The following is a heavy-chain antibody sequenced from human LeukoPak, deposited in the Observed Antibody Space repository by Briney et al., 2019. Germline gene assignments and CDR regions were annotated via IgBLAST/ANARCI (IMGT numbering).Heavy chain of an antibody. Sequence: GSLRLSCEASGFPFSSYGIHWVRQAPGKGLEWVAVIWSDGSNKYYADSVKGRFTISRDNSKNTLYLQLNSLRAEDTAVYYCARASGSFDYWGQGTLVSVSS. CDR1: GFPFSSYG. D-gene: IGHD1-26*01. CDR2: IWSDGSNK. CDR3: ARASGSFDY. J-gene: IGHJ4*02. V-gene: IGHV3-33*01.